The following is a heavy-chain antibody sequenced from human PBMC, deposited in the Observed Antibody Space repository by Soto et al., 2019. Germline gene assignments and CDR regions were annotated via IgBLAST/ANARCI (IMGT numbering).Heavy chain of an antibody. Sequence: QVQLQQWGAGLLKPSETLSLTCAVYSGSFSGHYWSWIRQPPGKDLEWIGEIHHGLSIVYNPSLTSRVTISGDSSKIQFSLKLSSVTAADTAVYYCARHGGYFFDYWGQGTLVTVSS. CDR3: ARHGGYFFDY. D-gene: IGHD3-16*01. V-gene: IGHV4-34*01. CDR1: SGSFSGHY. J-gene: IGHJ4*02. CDR2: IHHGLSI.